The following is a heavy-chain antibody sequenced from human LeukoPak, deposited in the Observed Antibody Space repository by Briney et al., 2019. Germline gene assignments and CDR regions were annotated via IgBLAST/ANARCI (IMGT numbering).Heavy chain of an antibody. CDR2: ISSSSSTI. D-gene: IGHD2-2*01. Sequence: GGSLRLSCAASGFTFSSYSMNWVRQAPGKGLEWVSYISSSSSTIYYADSVKGRFTISRDNAKNSLYLQMNSLRAEDTAVYYCARDPRGYCSSTSCYFDYWGQGTLVTVSP. J-gene: IGHJ4*02. CDR1: GFTFSSYS. V-gene: IGHV3-48*01. CDR3: ARDPRGYCSSTSCYFDY.